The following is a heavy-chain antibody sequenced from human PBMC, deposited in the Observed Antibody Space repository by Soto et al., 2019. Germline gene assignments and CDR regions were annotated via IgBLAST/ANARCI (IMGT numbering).Heavy chain of an antibody. CDR2: IIPLMDTA. D-gene: IGHD2-2*01. Sequence: QVQLVQSGAEVKKPGSSVKVSCKPSGGTFSIYAFSWVRQAPGQGLEWMGGIIPLMDTAKSEQKFQGSLTITADTSTTTVYMELSGLKSEDTAVYYCARDWGPGCSCVSCYPADLNFDLWGRGTLVTVSS. J-gene: IGHJ2*01. V-gene: IGHV1-69*06. CDR1: GGTFSIYA. CDR3: ARDWGPGCSCVSCYPADLNFDL.